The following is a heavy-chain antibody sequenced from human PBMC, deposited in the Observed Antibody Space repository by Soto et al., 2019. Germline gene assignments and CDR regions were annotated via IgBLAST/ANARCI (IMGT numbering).Heavy chain of an antibody. J-gene: IGHJ6*02. Sequence: QVQLVESGGGVVQPGRSLRLSCAASGFTFSSYGMHWVRQAPGKGLEWVAVISYDGGNKYYGDSVKGRFTISRDNPKNTLYLQMNSLRAEDTAGYYCAKVTCYCSSSSCSRDYYYYYGLDVWGQGTTVTVSS. V-gene: IGHV3-30*18. CDR1: GFTFSSYG. D-gene: IGHD2-2*01. CDR2: ISYDGGNK. CDR3: AKVTCYCSSSSCSRDYYYYYGLDV.